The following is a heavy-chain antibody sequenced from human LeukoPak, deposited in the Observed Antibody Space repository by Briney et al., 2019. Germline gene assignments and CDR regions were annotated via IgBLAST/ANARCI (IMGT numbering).Heavy chain of an antibody. CDR1: GGSISSSSYY. J-gene: IGHJ4*02. D-gene: IGHD6-13*01. V-gene: IGHV4-39*07. CDR2: IYYSGST. CDR3: AKDPHPAKEAAAGHFDY. Sequence: SETLSLTCTVSGGSISSSSYYWGWIRQPPGKGLEWIVSIYYSGSTYYNPSLKSRVTISVDTSKNQFSLKLSSVTAADTAVYYCAKDPHPAKEAAAGHFDYWGQGTLVTVSS.